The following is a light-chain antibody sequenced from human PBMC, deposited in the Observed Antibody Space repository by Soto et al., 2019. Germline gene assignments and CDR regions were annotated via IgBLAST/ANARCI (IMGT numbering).Light chain of an antibody. CDR3: HQHGGSPET. CDR1: QSVSSY. J-gene: IGKJ1*01. Sequence: EIVLTQSPATLSLSPGERATLSCRASQSVSSYLAWYQQKPGQAPRLLIYDASNRATGIPARFSGSGSGTEFILTISRLEPDDFAIYHCHQHGGSPETFGQGTKV. V-gene: IGKV3-11*01. CDR2: DAS.